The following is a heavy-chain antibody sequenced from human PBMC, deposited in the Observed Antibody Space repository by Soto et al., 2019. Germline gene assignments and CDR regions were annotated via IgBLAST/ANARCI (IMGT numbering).Heavy chain of an antibody. CDR1: GFTFSSYS. CDR3: ARYHGVAPPSRTFET. D-gene: IGHD2-15*01. V-gene: IGHV3-48*01. Sequence: EVQLVESGGGLVQPGGSLRLSCAASGFTFSSYSMNWVRQAPGKGLEWLSYISSSSTTIYYADSMKGRFTISRDNAKNSLYLQMNSLRVEDTAVYYCARYHGVAPPSRTFETWGQGTMVTVSS. CDR2: ISSSSTTI. J-gene: IGHJ3*02.